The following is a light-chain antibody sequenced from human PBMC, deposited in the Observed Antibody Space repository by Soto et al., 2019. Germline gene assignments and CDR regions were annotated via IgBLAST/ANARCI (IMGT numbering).Light chain of an antibody. CDR1: SSDVGDYNY. Sequence: QSALTQPASVSGSPGQSITISCTGASSDVGDYNYVSWYKQNPGKAPKLMVYEVSNRPSGVSDRFSGSKSGNTASLTISGLQTEDEADYYCSSYSSNTSLRYVFGTGTKVTVL. J-gene: IGLJ1*01. V-gene: IGLV2-14*01. CDR2: EVS. CDR3: SSYSSNTSLRYV.